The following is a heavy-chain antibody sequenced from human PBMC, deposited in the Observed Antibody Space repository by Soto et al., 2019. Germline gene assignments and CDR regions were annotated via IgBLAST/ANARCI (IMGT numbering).Heavy chain of an antibody. D-gene: IGHD2-15*01. J-gene: IGHJ6*02. Sequence: QVQLVQSGAEVKKPGASVKVSCKASGYTFTSYGINWVRQAPGQGLEWMGWISAYNGNTNYAQKLQGRVTMTTDTSTSTAYMELRSLRSDDTAVYYCARDPYCSGGSCYYYYYGMYVWGQGTTVTVSS. V-gene: IGHV1-18*01. CDR2: ISAYNGNT. CDR1: GYTFTSYG. CDR3: ARDPYCSGGSCYYYYYGMYV.